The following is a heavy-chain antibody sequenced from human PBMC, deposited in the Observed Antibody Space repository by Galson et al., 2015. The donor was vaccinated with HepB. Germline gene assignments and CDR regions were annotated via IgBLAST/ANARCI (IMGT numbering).Heavy chain of an antibody. CDR1: GYTFTSYG. CDR3: ARDRRLGYCSGGSCYYDY. J-gene: IGHJ4*02. CDR2: ISAYNGNT. Sequence: SVKVSCKASGYTFTSYGISWVRQAPGQGLEWMGWISAYNGNTNYAQKLQGRVTMTTDTSTSTAYMELRSLRSDDTAVYYCARDRRLGYCSGGSCYYDYWGQGTLVTVSS. V-gene: IGHV1-18*01. D-gene: IGHD2-15*01.